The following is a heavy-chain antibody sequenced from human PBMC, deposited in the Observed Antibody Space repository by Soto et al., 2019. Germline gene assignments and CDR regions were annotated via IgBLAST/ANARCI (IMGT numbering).Heavy chain of an antibody. V-gene: IGHV3-13*05. CDR1: GFTFSTYD. D-gene: IGHD1-26*01. CDR3: ARAYLGRLPRRADYYYAVDV. Sequence: GGSLRLSCAASGFTFSTYDMHWVRQVSGKGLEWVSAIGSAHAPSYLGSVKSRFSISREHAKNSLYLQMNSLTTGDTAVYYCARAYLGRLPRRADYYYAVDVGGQGTTVSISS. CDR2: IGSAHAP. J-gene: IGHJ6*02.